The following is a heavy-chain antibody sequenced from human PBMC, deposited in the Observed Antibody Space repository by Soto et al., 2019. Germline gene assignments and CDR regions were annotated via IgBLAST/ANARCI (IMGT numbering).Heavy chain of an antibody. CDR3: ARGISSGYYYNY. J-gene: IGHJ4*02. D-gene: IGHD3-22*01. CDR2: FYYSGST. V-gene: IGHV4-30-4*01. Sequence: QVQLQESGPGRVKPSQTLSLTCTVSGGSISSGDYYWSWIRQPPVKGLEWIGYFYYSGSTYYNPSLKRRVTISVDTSKNQSSLKLSSVTAADTAVYYCARGISSGYYYNYWGQGTLVTVSS. CDR1: GGSISSGDYY.